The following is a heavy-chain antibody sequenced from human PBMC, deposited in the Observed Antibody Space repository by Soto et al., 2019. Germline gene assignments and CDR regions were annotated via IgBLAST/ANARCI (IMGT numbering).Heavy chain of an antibody. CDR1: GITFSSYA. D-gene: IGHD3-22*01. CDR2: ISYDGSNK. V-gene: IGHV3-30-3*01. CDR3: AREGRTMIVVVPEYYFDY. Sequence: PGGSLRLSCAASGITFSSYAMHWVRQAPGKGLEWVAVISYDGSNKYYADSVKGRFTISRDNSKNTLYLQMNSLRAEDTAVYYCAREGRTMIVVVPEYYFDYWGQGTLVTVSS. J-gene: IGHJ4*02.